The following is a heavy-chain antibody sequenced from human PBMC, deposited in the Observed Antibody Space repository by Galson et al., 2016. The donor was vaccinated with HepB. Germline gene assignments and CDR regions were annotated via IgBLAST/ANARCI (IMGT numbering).Heavy chain of an antibody. Sequence: SLRLSCAASGLNFNHQTVHWVCQAAGKGLEWVSSITTSPGDMYYADSVKGRFTMSRDNATNSLCLQMDNLRVEDMGRYYCVRGWRRRVRGSWGQGILVTVSS. CDR3: VRGWRRRVRGS. J-gene: IGHJ5*02. CDR2: ITTSPGDM. CDR1: GLNFNHQT. D-gene: IGHD3-3*01. V-gene: IGHV3-21*01.